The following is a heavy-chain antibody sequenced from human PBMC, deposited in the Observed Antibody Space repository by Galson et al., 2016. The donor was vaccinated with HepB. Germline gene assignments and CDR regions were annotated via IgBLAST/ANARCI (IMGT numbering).Heavy chain of an antibody. Sequence: SVKVSCKASGYTFASYGISWVRQAPGQGLEWMGWISAYNGNTNYAQKLRGRVTMTTDTSTSTAYMELRSLRSDDTAVYYCARNWLVAVFDYWGQGTLVTVSS. D-gene: IGHD6-19*01. CDR2: ISAYNGNT. V-gene: IGHV1-18*01. J-gene: IGHJ4*02. CDR3: ARNWLVAVFDY. CDR1: GYTFASYG.